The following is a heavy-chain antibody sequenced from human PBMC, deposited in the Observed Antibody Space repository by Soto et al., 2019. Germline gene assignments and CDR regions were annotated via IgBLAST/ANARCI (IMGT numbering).Heavy chain of an antibody. CDR1: GGSISSGGYY. CDR3: ARGSDYDILTGPSITYYFDY. CDR2: IYYSGST. Sequence: SETLSLTCTVSGGSISSGGYYWSWIRQHPGKGLEWIGYIYYSGSTYYNPSLKSRVTISVDTSKNQFSLKLSSVTAADTAVYYCARGSDYDILTGPSITYYFDYWGQGTLVTVSS. J-gene: IGHJ4*02. D-gene: IGHD3-9*01. V-gene: IGHV4-31*03.